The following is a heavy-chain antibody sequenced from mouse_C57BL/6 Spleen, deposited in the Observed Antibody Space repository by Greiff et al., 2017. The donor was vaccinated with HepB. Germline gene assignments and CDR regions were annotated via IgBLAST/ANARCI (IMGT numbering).Heavy chain of an antibody. CDR3: ARSCVPEAPGYFDY. V-gene: IGHV1-80*01. CDR1: GYAFSSYW. CDR2: IYPGDGDT. Sequence: QVHVKQSGAELVKPGASVKISCKASGYAFSSYWMNWVKQRPGKGLEWIGQIYPGDGDTNYNGKFKGKATLTADKSSSAAYMQLSSLTSEDSAVYFCARSCVPEAPGYFDYWGQGTTLTVSS. J-gene: IGHJ2*01.